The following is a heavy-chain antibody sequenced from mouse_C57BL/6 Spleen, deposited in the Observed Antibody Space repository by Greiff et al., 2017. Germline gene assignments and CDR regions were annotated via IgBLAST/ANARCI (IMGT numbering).Heavy chain of an antibody. D-gene: IGHD3-1*01. J-gene: IGHJ4*01. Sequence: VKLMESGPELVKPGASVKISCKASGYAFSSSWMNWVKQRPGKGLEWIGRIYPGDGDTNYNGKFKGKATLTADKSSSTAYMQLSSLTSEDSAVYFCARRTLGAMDYWGQGTSVTVSS. CDR3: ARRTLGAMDY. CDR1: GYAFSSSW. CDR2: IYPGDGDT. V-gene: IGHV1-82*01.